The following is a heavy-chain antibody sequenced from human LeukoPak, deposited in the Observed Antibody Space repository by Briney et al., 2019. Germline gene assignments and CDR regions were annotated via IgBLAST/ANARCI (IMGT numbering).Heavy chain of an antibody. Sequence: SETLSLTCTVPGGSISSYYWSWIRQPPGKGLEWIGYIYYSGSTNYNPSLKSRVTISVDTSKNQFSLKLSSVTAADTAVYYCARSVEQWLAPDWYFDLWGRGTLVTVSS. J-gene: IGHJ2*01. CDR3: ARSVEQWLAPDWYFDL. CDR1: GGSISSYY. V-gene: IGHV4-59*08. D-gene: IGHD6-19*01. CDR2: IYYSGST.